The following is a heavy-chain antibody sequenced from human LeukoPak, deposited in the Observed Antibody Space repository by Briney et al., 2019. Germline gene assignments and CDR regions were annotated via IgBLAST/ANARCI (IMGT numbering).Heavy chain of an antibody. D-gene: IGHD5-12*01. CDR2: INPNSGGT. CDR1: GYTFTSYG. V-gene: IGHV1-2*02. Sequence: GASVKVSCKASGYTFTSYGISWVRQAPGQGLEWMGWINPNSGGTNFAQKFQGRVTMTRDTSISTAYMELSSLTSDDTAVYYCARGRFSGYGADWGKGTLVTVSS. CDR3: ARGRFSGYGAD. J-gene: IGHJ4*02.